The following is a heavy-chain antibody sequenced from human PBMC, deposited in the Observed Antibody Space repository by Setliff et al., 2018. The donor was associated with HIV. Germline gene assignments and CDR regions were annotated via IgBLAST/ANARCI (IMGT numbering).Heavy chain of an antibody. CDR2: INHSGST. J-gene: IGHJ5*02. D-gene: IGHD1-26*01. Sequence: SETLSLTCAVYGGSFSGYYWSWIRQPPGKGLEWIGEINHSGSTNYNPSLKSRVTISVDTSKNQFSLKLSSVTAADTAVYYCAREGVGEGWFDPWGQGTLVTVSS. V-gene: IGHV4-34*01. CDR1: GGSFSGYY. CDR3: AREGVGEGWFDP.